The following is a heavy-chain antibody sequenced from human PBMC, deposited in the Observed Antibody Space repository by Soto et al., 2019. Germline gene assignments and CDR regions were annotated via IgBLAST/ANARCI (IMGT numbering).Heavy chain of an antibody. CDR2: FDPEDGET. D-gene: IGHD3-3*01. Sequence: ASVKVSCKVSGYTLTELSMHWVRQAPGKGLEWMGGFDPEDGETIYAQKFQGRVTMTEDTSTDTAYMELSSLRSEDTAVYYCATQNDFWSGSRYHYGMDVWGQGTTVTVSS. J-gene: IGHJ6*02. CDR3: ATQNDFWSGSRYHYGMDV. CDR1: GYTLTELS. V-gene: IGHV1-24*01.